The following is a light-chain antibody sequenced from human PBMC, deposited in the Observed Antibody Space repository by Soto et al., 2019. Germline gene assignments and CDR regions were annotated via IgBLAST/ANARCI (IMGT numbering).Light chain of an antibody. Sequence: QSVLTQPPSASASLGASVKLTCTLSSGHNSYAIAWHQQQPEKGPRYLMKLNSGGSHSKGDGIPDRFSGSGSGAERYLTISSLQSEDEADYYCQTWSTDIRVFGGGTKLTVL. CDR3: QTWSTDIRV. CDR2: LNSGGSH. V-gene: IGLV4-69*01. CDR1: SGHNSYA. J-gene: IGLJ3*02.